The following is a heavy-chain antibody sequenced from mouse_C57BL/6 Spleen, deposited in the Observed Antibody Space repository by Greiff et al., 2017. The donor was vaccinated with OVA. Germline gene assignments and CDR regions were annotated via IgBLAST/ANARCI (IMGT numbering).Heavy chain of an antibody. D-gene: IGHD1-1*01. V-gene: IGHV1-50*01. CDR3: ARRDYGSSYRYYAMDY. Sequence: VQLQQPGAELVKPGASVKLSCKASGYTFTSYWMQWVKQRPGQGLEWIGEIDPSDSYTNYNQKFKGKATLTVDTSSSTAYMQLSSLTSEDSAVYYCARRDYGSSYRYYAMDYWGQGTSVTVSS. CDR2: IDPSDSYT. J-gene: IGHJ4*01. CDR1: GYTFTSYW.